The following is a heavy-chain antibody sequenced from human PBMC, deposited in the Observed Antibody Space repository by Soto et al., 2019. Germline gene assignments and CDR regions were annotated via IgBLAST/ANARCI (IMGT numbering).Heavy chain of an antibody. D-gene: IGHD4-17*01. Sequence: GESLKISCKGSGYSFTSYWIGWVRQMPGKGLEWMGIIYPGDSDTRYSPSFQGQVTISADKSISTAYLQWSSLKASDTAMYYCARNPMTTVTTFYYHFDYWGQGTLVTVSS. CDR1: GYSFTSYW. CDR3: ARNPMTTVTTFYYHFDY. V-gene: IGHV5-51*01. CDR2: IYPGDSDT. J-gene: IGHJ4*02.